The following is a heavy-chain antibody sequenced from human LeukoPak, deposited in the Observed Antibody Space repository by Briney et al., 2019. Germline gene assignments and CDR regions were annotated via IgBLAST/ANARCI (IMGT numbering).Heavy chain of an antibody. CDR1: GGSLSAYY. J-gene: IGHJ1*01. Sequence: PSETLSLTCAVYGGSLSAYYWTWIRQPPGKGLEWIGEINHGGSTNYNPSLKSRVTMSVDTSKNQFSLKLSSVTAADTAVYYCARYLDYGGNSRVFQHWGQGTLVTVSS. V-gene: IGHV4-34*01. CDR3: ARYLDYGGNSRVFQH. D-gene: IGHD4-23*01. CDR2: INHGGST.